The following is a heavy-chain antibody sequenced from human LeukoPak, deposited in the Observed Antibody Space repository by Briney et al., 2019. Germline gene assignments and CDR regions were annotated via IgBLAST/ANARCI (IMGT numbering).Heavy chain of an antibody. Sequence: GGSLRLSCAASGFTFSSYAMSLVRQAPGKGLEWVSAISGSGGSTYYADSVKGRFTISRDNSKNTLYLQMNSLRAEDTAVYFCAKPLYYDFWSGYDYWGQGILVTVSS. J-gene: IGHJ4*02. CDR3: AKPLYYDFWSGYDY. CDR1: GFTFSSYA. D-gene: IGHD3-3*01. CDR2: ISGSGGST. V-gene: IGHV3-23*01.